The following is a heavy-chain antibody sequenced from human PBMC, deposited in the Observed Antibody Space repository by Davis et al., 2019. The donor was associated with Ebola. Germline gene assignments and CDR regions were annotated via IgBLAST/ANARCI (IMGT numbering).Heavy chain of an antibody. CDR1: GFTFSSYA. V-gene: IGHV3-48*04. Sequence: PGGSLRLSCAASGFTFSSYAMSWVRQAPGKGLEWVSYISSSGSTIYYADSVKGRFTISRDNAKNSLYLQMNSLRAEDTAVYYCARGFKDYYDTQYYYGMDVWGQGTTVTVSS. D-gene: IGHD3-22*01. J-gene: IGHJ6*02. CDR2: ISSSGSTI. CDR3: ARGFKDYYDTQYYYGMDV.